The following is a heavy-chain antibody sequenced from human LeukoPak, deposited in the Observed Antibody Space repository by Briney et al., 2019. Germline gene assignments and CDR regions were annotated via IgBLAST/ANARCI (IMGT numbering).Heavy chain of an antibody. J-gene: IGHJ4*02. V-gene: IGHV1-2*06. Sequence: GASVKVSCKXSGYTFTGYYMHWVRQAPGQGLEWMGRINPNSGGTNYAQKFQGRVTMTRDTSISTAYMELSRLRSDDTAVYYCARDNQGGRDGYNWVYWGQGTLVTVSS. D-gene: IGHD5-24*01. CDR2: INPNSGGT. CDR1: GYTFTGYY. CDR3: ARDNQGGRDGYNWVY.